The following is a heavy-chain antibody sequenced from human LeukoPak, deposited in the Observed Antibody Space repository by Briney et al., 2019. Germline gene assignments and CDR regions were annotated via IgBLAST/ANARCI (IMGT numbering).Heavy chain of an antibody. Sequence: PGGSLRLSCTASGFTFSRHWMHWVRQAPGKGLMWVSRINGDGSTTAYADSVKGRFTISRDNPKNTLYLQMNSLRAEDTAVYYCAKDVPSYYYDSSGYYFDYWGQGTLVTVSS. D-gene: IGHD3-22*01. CDR2: INGDGSTT. J-gene: IGHJ4*02. CDR1: GFTFSRHW. V-gene: IGHV3-74*01. CDR3: AKDVPSYYYDSSGYYFDY.